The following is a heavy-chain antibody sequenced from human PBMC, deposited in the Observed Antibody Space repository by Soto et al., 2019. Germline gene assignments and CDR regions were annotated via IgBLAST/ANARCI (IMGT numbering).Heavy chain of an antibody. D-gene: IGHD4-4*01. CDR1: GFTFSGSA. V-gene: IGHV3-73*01. CDR2: IRSKANSYAT. Sequence: EVQLVESGGGLVQPGGSLKLSCAASGFTFSGSAMHWVRQASGKGLEWVGRIRSKANSYATAYAASVKGRFTISRDDSKHTAYLQMNSLKTEDTAVYYCTSSQYSNYGVYWGQGTLVTVSS. CDR3: TSSQYSNYGVY. J-gene: IGHJ4*02.